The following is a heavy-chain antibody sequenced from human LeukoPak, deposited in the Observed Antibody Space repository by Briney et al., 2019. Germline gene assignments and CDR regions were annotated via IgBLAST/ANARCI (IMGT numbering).Heavy chain of an antibody. V-gene: IGHV3-30*02. CDR1: GFTFSVYG. D-gene: IGHD3-10*01. J-gene: IGHJ5*02. CDR2: IRNDGSNK. Sequence: PGGSLRLSCAASGFTFSVYGMHWVREAPGKGLEWVAFIRNDGSNKYYADSVKGRFTISRDNSKNTLYLQMSSLRAEDTTVYYCARDFEIYYYGSGSYDALSPWGQGTLVTVSS. CDR3: ARDFEIYYYGSGSYDALSP.